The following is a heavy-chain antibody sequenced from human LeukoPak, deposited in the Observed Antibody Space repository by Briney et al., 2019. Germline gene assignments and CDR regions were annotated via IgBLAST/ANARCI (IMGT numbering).Heavy chain of an antibody. J-gene: IGHJ4*02. CDR2: INPNSGGT. CDR1: GYTFTAYY. V-gene: IGHV1-2*02. CDR3: ARGPDTAMVKGFDY. Sequence: ASVKVSCKASGYTFTAYYMHWVRQAPGQGLEWMGWINPNSGGTNYAQKFQGRVTMTRDTSISTAYMELSRLRSDDTAVYYCARGPDTAMVKGFDYWGQGTLVTVSS. D-gene: IGHD5-18*01.